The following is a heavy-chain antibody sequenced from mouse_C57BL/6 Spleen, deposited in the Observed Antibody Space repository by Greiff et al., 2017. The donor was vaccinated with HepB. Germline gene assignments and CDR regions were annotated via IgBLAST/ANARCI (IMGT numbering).Heavy chain of an antibody. CDR2: INPNNGGT. J-gene: IGHJ2*01. Sequence: EVQLQQSGPELVKPGASVKISCKASGYTFTDYYMNWVKQSHGKSLEWIGDINPNNGGTSYNQKFKGKATLTVDKSSSTAYMELRSLTSEDSAVYYCARETTDFDYWGQGTTLTVSS. CDR3: ARETTDFDY. CDR1: GYTFTDYY. D-gene: IGHD1-1*01. V-gene: IGHV1-26*01.